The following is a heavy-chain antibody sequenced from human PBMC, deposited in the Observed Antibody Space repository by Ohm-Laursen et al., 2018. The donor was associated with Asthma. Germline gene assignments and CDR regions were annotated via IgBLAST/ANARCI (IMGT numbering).Heavy chain of an antibody. J-gene: IGHJ4*02. CDR1: GGSISSGHYY. CDR3: ARDGRLRGSFDY. D-gene: IGHD3-10*01. CDR2: IHYSGST. Sequence: TLSLTCTVSGGSISSGHYYWTWIRQHPGKGLEWIGNIHYSGSTIYNPSLESRLTISVDTSKNQFSLNLSSVTAADTALYYWARDGRLRGSFDYWGQGTRVTGPS. V-gene: IGHV4-31*03.